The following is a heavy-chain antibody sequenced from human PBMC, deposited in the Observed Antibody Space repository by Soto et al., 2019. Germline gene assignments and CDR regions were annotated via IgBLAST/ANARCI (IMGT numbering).Heavy chain of an antibody. CDR3: ATQPRYDSSGYFFY. D-gene: IGHD3-22*01. V-gene: IGHV4-31*03. CDR2: MYYSGST. Sequence: SETLSLTCTVSGGSISSGGYCWCLLRLRAEGGLEWIGDMYYSGSTNYNPPLKARITISADTSKKQFSLELRSVTAADTAVYYCATQPRYDSSGYFFYWGQGSLVTVSS. J-gene: IGHJ4*02. CDR1: GGSISSGGYC.